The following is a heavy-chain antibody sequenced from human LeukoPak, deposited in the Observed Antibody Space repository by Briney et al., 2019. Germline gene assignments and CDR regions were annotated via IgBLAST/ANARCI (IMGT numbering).Heavy chain of an antibody. Sequence: GGSLRLTCAASGFTFSSYGMHWVRQAPGKGLEWLAVIWHDGTNIYYADSVKGRFTISRDNSKNTLYLQMNSLRAEDTAVYYCAKGGGYSYGPSAPIDYWGQGTLVTISS. D-gene: IGHD5-18*01. J-gene: IGHJ4*02. CDR3: AKGGGYSYGPSAPIDY. CDR1: GFTFSSYG. CDR2: IWHDGTNI. V-gene: IGHV3-30*02.